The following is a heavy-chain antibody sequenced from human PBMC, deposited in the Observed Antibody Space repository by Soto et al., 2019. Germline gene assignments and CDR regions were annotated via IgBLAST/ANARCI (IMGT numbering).Heavy chain of an antibody. J-gene: IGHJ5*02. CDR1: GDSITSGTFY. V-gene: IGHV4-31*03. Sequence: SETLSLTCTVSGDSITSGTFYWNWIRQYPGKGLEWIGYMYYSGSTYYNPSLKSRVSISRDTSKNQFSLSLSSVTDADTAVYYCARDTPDVGRRGFAPWGQGTLDPVSS. D-gene: IGHD1-26*01. CDR2: MYYSGST. CDR3: ARDTPDVGRRGFAP.